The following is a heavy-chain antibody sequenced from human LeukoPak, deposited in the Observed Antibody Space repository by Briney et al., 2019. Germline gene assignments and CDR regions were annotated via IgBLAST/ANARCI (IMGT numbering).Heavy chain of an antibody. Sequence: GASVTVSSKASGGVFNNYAIGWVRQAPGQGLEWMAKIIPSLDAVLYAQKFQGRVRITADKSTTTAYMDLHSLRFDDTAVYYCARRGLDSCNTGVCHHGALDYWGQGTLVTVSS. J-gene: IGHJ4*02. CDR3: ARRGLDSCNTGVCHHGALDY. D-gene: IGHD2/OR15-2a*01. V-gene: IGHV1-69*04. CDR2: IIPSLDAV. CDR1: GGVFNNYA.